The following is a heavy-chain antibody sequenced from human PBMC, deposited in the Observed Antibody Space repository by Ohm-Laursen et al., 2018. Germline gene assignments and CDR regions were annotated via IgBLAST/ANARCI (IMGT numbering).Heavy chain of an antibody. J-gene: IGHJ6*02. CDR2: ISAYNGNT. CDR3: ARDNQEAVADYGRVYYYYGMDV. CDR1: GYTFTSYG. V-gene: IGHV1-18*01. D-gene: IGHD6-19*01. Sequence: VASVKVSCKASGYTFTSYGISWVRQAPGQGLEWMGWISAYNGNTNYAQKLQGRVTMTTDTSTSTAYMELRSLRSDDTAVYYCARDNQEAVADYGRVYYYYGMDVWGQGTTVTVSS.